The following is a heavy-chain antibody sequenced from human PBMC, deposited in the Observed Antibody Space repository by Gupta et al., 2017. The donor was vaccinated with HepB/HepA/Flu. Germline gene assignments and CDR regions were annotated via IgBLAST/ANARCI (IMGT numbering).Heavy chain of an antibody. CDR2: INHSGST. D-gene: IGHD2-15*01. V-gene: IGHV4-34*01. CDR1: GGSFSGYY. CDR3: ARGYCSGGSCYVPFDY. Sequence: QVQLQQWGAGLLKPSETLSLTCAVYGGSFSGYYWSWIRQPPGKGLEWIGEINHSGSTNYNPSLKSRVTISVDTSKNQFSLKLSSVTAAETAVYYCARGYCSGGSCYVPFDYWGQGTLVTVSS. J-gene: IGHJ4*02.